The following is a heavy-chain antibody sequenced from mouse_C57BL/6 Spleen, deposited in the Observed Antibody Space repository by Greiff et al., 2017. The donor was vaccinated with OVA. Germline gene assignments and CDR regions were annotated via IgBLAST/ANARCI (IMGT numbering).Heavy chain of an antibody. CDR3: TGDYDGGVWFAY. CDR2: IYPGNSDT. V-gene: IGHV1-5*01. J-gene: IGHJ3*01. D-gene: IGHD2-4*01. Sequence: VQLQQSGTVLARPGASVKMSCKTSGYTFTSYWMHWVKQRPGQGLEWIGAIYPGNSDTSYNQKFKGKAKLTAVTSASTAYMALSSLTNEDSAVYYCTGDYDGGVWFAYWGQGTLVTVSA. CDR1: GYTFTSYW.